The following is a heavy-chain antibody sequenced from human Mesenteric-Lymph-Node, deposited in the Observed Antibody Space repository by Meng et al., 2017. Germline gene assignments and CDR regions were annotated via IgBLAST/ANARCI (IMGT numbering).Heavy chain of an antibody. D-gene: IGHD6-19*01. CDR2: IYYSATT. V-gene: IGHV4-59*01. Sequence: GSLRLSCTVSGGSISSYYWSWIRQPPGKGLEWIGYIYYSATTNYNPSLKSRVTISVDTSKNQFSLKLSSVTAADTAVYYCARVLGSSGWYSYFDYWGQGTLVTVSS. CDR3: ARVLGSSGWYSYFDY. CDR1: GGSISSYY. J-gene: IGHJ4*02.